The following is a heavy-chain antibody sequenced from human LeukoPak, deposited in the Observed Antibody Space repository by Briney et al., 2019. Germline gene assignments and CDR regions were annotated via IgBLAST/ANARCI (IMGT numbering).Heavy chain of an antibody. J-gene: IGHJ4*02. Sequence: ASVKVSCKASGYTFTGYHIHWVRQAPGQGLEWMGRINPNSGDTNYAQKFQGRVTMTRDTSISTAYMELSRLRSDDTAVCYCARDYCSSTSCLFDYWGQGTLVTVSS. CDR1: GYTFTGYH. D-gene: IGHD2-2*01. CDR2: INPNSGDT. CDR3: ARDYCSSTSCLFDY. V-gene: IGHV1-2*06.